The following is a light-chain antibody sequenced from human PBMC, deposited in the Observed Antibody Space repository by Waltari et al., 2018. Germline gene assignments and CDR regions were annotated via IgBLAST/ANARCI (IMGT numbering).Light chain of an antibody. CDR3: QQYYTAPYT. CDR1: QSLLYNSNNKNY. Sequence: DIVMTQSPDSLAVSLGEKATINSKSNQSLLYNSNNKNYLAWYQQKPGQPLKLFFYWASSRESGVPDRFSGSGSGTDFTLTIGSLQAEDVAVYYCQQYYTAPYTFGQGTKLEIK. J-gene: IGKJ2*01. V-gene: IGKV4-1*01. CDR2: WAS.